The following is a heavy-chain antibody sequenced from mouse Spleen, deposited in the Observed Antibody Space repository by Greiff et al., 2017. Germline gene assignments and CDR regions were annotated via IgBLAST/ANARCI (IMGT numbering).Heavy chain of an antibody. V-gene: IGHV1S29*02. D-gene: IGHD2-4*01. J-gene: IGHJ2*01. Sequence: EVMLVESGPELVKPGASVKISCKASGYTFTDYNMHWVKQSHGKSLEWIGYIYPYNGGTGYNQKFKSKATLTVDNSSSTAYMELRSLTSEDSAVYYCARSTMITTGFDYWGQGTTLTVSS. CDR3: ARSTMITTGFDY. CDR1: GYTFTDYN. CDR2: IYPYNGGT.